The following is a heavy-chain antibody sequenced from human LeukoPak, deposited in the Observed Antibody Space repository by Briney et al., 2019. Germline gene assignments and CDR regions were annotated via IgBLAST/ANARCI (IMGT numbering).Heavy chain of an antibody. V-gene: IGHV3-48*04. CDR3: ARIFSGGPTGHAFDI. CDR1: GFTFSSYS. Sequence: GGSLRLSCAASGFTFSSYSMNWVRQAPGKGLEWLSYISSTGSTKYYADSVKGRFTISRDNAKNSLYLQMNSLRAEDTAVYYCARIFSGGPTGHAFDIWGQGTMVTVSS. J-gene: IGHJ3*02. D-gene: IGHD2-15*01. CDR2: ISSTGSTK.